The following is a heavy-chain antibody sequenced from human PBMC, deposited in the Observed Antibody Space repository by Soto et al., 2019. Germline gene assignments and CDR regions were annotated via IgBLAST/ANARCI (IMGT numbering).Heavy chain of an antibody. CDR2: IYYSGTT. D-gene: IGHD1-26*01. CDR3: ARLLWSYGGSYFFDY. CDR1: SDSISSSVSSSSYY. J-gene: IGHJ4*02. V-gene: IGHV4-39*01. Sequence: SETLSLTCTVSSDSISSSVSSSSYYWGWIRQPPGKGLEWIGSIYYSGTTYYNPSLKSRVSIFVDPSKNQFSLHLTSVTAADTAVYYCARLLWSYGGSYFFDYWGQGALVTVSS.